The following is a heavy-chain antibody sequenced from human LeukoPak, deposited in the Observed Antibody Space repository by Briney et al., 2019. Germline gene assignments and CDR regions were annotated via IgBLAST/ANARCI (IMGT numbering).Heavy chain of an antibody. CDR2: ISGSGGST. Sequence: GGSLRLSCAASGFTFSSYAMSWVRQAPGKGLEWVSAISGSGGSTYYADSVKGRFTISRDNSKNTLYLQMNSLRAEDTAVYYCAKWVTMVRGVTGEGAFDIWGQGTMVTVSS. CDR3: AKWVTMVRGVTGEGAFDI. V-gene: IGHV3-23*01. D-gene: IGHD3-10*01. CDR1: GFTFSSYA. J-gene: IGHJ3*02.